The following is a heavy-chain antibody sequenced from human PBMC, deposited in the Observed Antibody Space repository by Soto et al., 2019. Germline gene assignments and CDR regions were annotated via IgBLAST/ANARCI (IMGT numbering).Heavy chain of an antibody. D-gene: IGHD6-13*01. J-gene: IGHJ6*02. Sequence: PSVKVSCKASGGTFSSYAISWVRQAPGQGLEWMGGIIPIFGTANYAQKFQGRVTITADESTSTAYMELSSLRSEDTAVYYCARADTGYSSSWFYYYYYGMDVWGQGTTVTVSS. CDR1: GGTFSSYA. CDR2: IIPIFGTA. CDR3: ARADTGYSSSWFYYYYYGMDV. V-gene: IGHV1-69*13.